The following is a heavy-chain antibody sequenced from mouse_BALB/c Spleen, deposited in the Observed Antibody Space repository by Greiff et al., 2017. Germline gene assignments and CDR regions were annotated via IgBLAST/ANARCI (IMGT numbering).Heavy chain of an antibody. Sequence: EVKVVESGGGLVQPGGSLKLSCAASGFTFSSYGMSWVRQTPDKRLELVATINSNGGSTYYPDSVKGRFTISRDNAKNTLYLQMSSLKSEDTAMYYCAREGYGYDFDYWGQGTTLTVSS. CDR2: INSNGGST. CDR1: GFTFSSYG. D-gene: IGHD1-2*01. J-gene: IGHJ2*01. V-gene: IGHV5-6-3*01. CDR3: AREGYGYDFDY.